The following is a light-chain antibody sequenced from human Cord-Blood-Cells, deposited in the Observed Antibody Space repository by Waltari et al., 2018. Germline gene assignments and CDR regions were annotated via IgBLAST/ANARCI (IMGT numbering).Light chain of an antibody. V-gene: IGLV3-21*04. J-gene: IGLJ1*01. Sequence: SYVLTQPPSVSVAPGKTARITCGGNNIGSKSVHWYQQKPGQAPVLVIYYESERPSGIPERFSGSNSGNTATLTISRVEAGDEADYYCQVWDSSSDHYVFGTGTKVTVL. CDR2: YES. CDR3: QVWDSSSDHYV. CDR1: NIGSKS.